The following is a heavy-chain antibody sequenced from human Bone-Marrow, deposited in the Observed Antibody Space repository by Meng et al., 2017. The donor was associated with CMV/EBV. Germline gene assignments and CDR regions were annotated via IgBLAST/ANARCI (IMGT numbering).Heavy chain of an antibody. CDR1: GFTFSSYS. CDR3: ARYGAGEAPDY. D-gene: IGHD3-10*01. Sequence: GESLKISCAASGFTFSSYSINWVRQAPGKGLEWVSSITSTSSYIYYADSVKGRFTISRDNAKNSLYLQMNSLRAEDTAVYYCARYGAGEAPDYWGQGTLVTVSS. J-gene: IGHJ4*02. V-gene: IGHV3-21*01. CDR2: ITSTSSYI.